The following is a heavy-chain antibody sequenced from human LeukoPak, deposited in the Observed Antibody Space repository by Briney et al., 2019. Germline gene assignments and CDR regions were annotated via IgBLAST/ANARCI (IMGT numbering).Heavy chain of an antibody. J-gene: IGHJ5*02. V-gene: IGHV1-8*01. CDR2: MNPNSGNT. Sequence: AASVKVSCKASGYTFTSYDINWVRQATGQGLEWMGWMNPNSGNTGYAQKFQGRVTMTRNTSISTAYMELSSLRSEDTAVYYCARALTWTYYDFWSGYKNWFDPWAREPWSPSPQ. CDR1: GYTFTSYD. CDR3: ARALTWTYYDFWSGYKNWFDP. D-gene: IGHD3-3*01.